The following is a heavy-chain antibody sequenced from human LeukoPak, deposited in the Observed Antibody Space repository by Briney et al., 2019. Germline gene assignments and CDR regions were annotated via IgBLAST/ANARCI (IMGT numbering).Heavy chain of an antibody. J-gene: IGHJ4*02. Sequence: ASVKVSCKASGYTFTGYYMHWVRQAPGQGLEWMGWINPNSGGTNYAQKLQGRVTMTTDTSTSTAYMELRSLRSDDTAMYYCARAASSDRGYSYGFAYWGQGILVTVSS. D-gene: IGHD5-18*01. CDR2: INPNSGGT. CDR3: ARAASSDRGYSYGFAY. CDR1: GYTFTGYY. V-gene: IGHV1-2*02.